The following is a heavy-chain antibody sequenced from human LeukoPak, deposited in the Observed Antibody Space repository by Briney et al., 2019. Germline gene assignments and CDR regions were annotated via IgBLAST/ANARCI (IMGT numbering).Heavy chain of an antibody. CDR2: ITGDGSAT. CDR3: ARDAAPGYFDL. D-gene: IGHD2-15*01. Sequence: GGSLRLSCAVSGYTFSTYWMHWVRQGPGKGLAWVSRITGDGSATGYADSVKGRFTISRDNAKNTLYLHMDSLRAEDTAVYYCARDAAPGYFDLWGRGTLVTVSS. CDR1: GYTFSTYW. V-gene: IGHV3-74*01. J-gene: IGHJ2*01.